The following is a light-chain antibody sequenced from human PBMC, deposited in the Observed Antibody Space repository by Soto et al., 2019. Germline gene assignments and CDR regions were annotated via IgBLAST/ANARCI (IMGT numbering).Light chain of an antibody. Sequence: DIQMTQSPSTLSASVGDGVTITCRASQTISGWLAWYQQRPGKATKLLISDAASLRSGVPSRFSGSGSGTGFTLTISSLQPDDFATYYCQQYKSYSKTFGQGTKVDIK. CDR3: QQYKSYSKT. CDR1: QTISGW. V-gene: IGKV1-5*01. CDR2: DAA. J-gene: IGKJ1*01.